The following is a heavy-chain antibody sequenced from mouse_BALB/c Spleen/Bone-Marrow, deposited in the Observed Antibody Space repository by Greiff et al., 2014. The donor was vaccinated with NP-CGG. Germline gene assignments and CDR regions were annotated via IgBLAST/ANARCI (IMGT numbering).Heavy chain of an antibody. V-gene: IGHV7-3*02. CDR3: ARDTNYGNYYWYFDV. CDR1: GFTFSDYY. J-gene: IGHJ1*01. CDR2: IRNKANGYTT. Sequence: EVKVEESGGGLVQPGGSLRLSCATSGFTFSDYYMSWVRQPPGKALEWLGFIRNKANGYTTEYSASVKGRFTISRGNSQSILYLQMNTLRAEDSATYYCARDTNYGNYYWYFDVWGAGTTVTVSS. D-gene: IGHD2-1*01.